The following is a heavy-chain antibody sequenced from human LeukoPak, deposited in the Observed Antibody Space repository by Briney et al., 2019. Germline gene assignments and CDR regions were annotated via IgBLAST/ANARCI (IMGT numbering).Heavy chain of an antibody. Sequence: PGGSLRLSCAASGLTFKRYAMSWVRQAPGKGLEWVSDIRGSGGSTHYADSVKGRFTISRDNSKNTLYLQMNSLRAEDTAVYYCAKGYSSSWYGTLDYWGQGTLVTVSS. D-gene: IGHD6-13*01. CDR2: IRGSGGST. CDR1: GLTFKRYA. V-gene: IGHV3-23*01. J-gene: IGHJ4*02. CDR3: AKGYSSSWYGTLDY.